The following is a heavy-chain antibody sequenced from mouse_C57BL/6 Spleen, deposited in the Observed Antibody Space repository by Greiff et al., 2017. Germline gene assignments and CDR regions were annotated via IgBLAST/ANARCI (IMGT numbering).Heavy chain of an antibody. CDR3: ARRALANFYYFDY. CDR1: GYTFTSYW. CDR2: IYPGSGST. Sequence: VQLQQPGAELVKPGASVKMSCKASGYTFTSYWITWVKPRPGQGLEWIGDIYPGSGSTNYNEKFKSKATLTVDTSSSTAYMQLSSLTSEDSAVYYCARRALANFYYFDYWGQGTTLTVSS. V-gene: IGHV1-55*01. J-gene: IGHJ2*01. D-gene: IGHD1-1*01.